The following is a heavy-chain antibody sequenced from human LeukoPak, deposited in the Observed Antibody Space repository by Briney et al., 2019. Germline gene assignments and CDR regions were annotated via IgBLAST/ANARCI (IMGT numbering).Heavy chain of an antibody. D-gene: IGHD5-18*01. V-gene: IGHV3-48*01. J-gene: IGHJ4*02. CDR3: ARENAVDTGAFAY. CDR2: ITGSGDIT. CDR1: GFTFSSYG. Sequence: GGSLRLSCAASGFTFSSYGINWVRQAPGKGREWVSHITGSGDITHYADSVKGRFTISRDNAKNSLYLQMNSLRAEETAVYYCARENAVDTGAFAYWGQGTLVTVSS.